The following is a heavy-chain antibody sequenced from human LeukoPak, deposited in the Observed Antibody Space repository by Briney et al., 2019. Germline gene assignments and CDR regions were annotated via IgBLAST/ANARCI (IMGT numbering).Heavy chain of an antibody. D-gene: IGHD2-21*01. V-gene: IGHV4-59*01. CDR3: ARDQVKGYFDY. J-gene: IGHJ4*02. CDR1: GGSISSYY. Sequence: SETLSLTCTVSGGSISSYYWSWIRQPPGKGLEWIGYIYYSGSTNYNPSLRSRVTISVDTSKNQLSLKLSSVTAADTAVYYCARDQVKGYFDYWGQGTLVTVSS. CDR2: IYYSGST.